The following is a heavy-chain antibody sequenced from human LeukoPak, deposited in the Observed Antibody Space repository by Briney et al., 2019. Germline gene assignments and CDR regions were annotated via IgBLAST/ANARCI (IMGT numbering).Heavy chain of an antibody. CDR2: INHSGST. Sequence: SETLCLTCAVYGGSFSDYYWSRIRQPPGKGLEWIEEINHSGSTNYNPSLKSRVTISADTSKNQFSLKLSSVTAADTAVYYCARGRMMYTAMVTGGFDPRGQGTLVTVSS. CDR1: GGSFSDYY. J-gene: IGHJ5*02. D-gene: IGHD5-18*01. CDR3: ARGRMMYTAMVTGGFDP. V-gene: IGHV4-34*01.